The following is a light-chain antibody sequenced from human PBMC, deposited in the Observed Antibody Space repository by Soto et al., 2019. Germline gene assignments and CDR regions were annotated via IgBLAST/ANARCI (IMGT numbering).Light chain of an antibody. Sequence: DIQMTQSPSSLSASVGDRVTITCRARQGIYNYLAWYQAKPGKVPKLLIYTASTLQSGVPSRFSGSGSGTDFTLTISSLQPEDVGTYYCQRYNNAPRAFGQGTKVDIK. CDR2: TAS. J-gene: IGKJ1*01. CDR1: QGIYNY. CDR3: QRYNNAPRA. V-gene: IGKV1-27*01.